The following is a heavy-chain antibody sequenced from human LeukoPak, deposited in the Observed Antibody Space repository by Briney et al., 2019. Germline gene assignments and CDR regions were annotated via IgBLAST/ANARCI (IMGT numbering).Heavy chain of an antibody. CDR2: IISTANAI. V-gene: IGHV3-48*01. CDR1: GLTFSSYA. Sequence: GGSLRLSCAASGLTFSSYAMTWVRQAPGKGLEWISYIISTANAIYYADSVKGRFTISRDNSKNSVYLQMNSLRAEDTAVYYCARDSSWSFDYWGQGTLVTVSS. D-gene: IGHD3-10*01. J-gene: IGHJ4*02. CDR3: ARDSSWSFDY.